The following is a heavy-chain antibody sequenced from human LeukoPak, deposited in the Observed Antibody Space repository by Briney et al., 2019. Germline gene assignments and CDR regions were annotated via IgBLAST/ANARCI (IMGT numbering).Heavy chain of an antibody. V-gene: IGHV3-23*01. D-gene: IGHD2-15*01. CDR3: ARDLHRVVVAATPPGFVDP. Sequence: GSLRLSCAASGFTFSSYAMSWVRQAPGKGLEWVSAISGSGGSTYYADSVKGRFTISRDNSKNTLYLQMNSLRAEDTAVYYCARDLHRVVVAATPPGFVDPWGQGTLVTVSS. CDR1: GFTFSSYA. J-gene: IGHJ5*02. CDR2: ISGSGGST.